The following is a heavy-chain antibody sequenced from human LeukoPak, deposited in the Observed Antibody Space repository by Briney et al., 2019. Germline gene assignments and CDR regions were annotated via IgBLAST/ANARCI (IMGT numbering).Heavy chain of an antibody. D-gene: IGHD3-22*01. Sequence: SETLSLTCTVSGGSISSYYWSWIRQPPGKGLEWIRYIYYSGSTNYNPSLKSRVTISVDTSKNQFSLKLSSVTAADTAVYYCARVKDYYDSSGYYSPSGWFDPWGQGTLVTVSS. V-gene: IGHV4-59*01. CDR1: GGSISSYY. CDR2: IYYSGST. J-gene: IGHJ5*02. CDR3: ARVKDYYDSSGYYSPSGWFDP.